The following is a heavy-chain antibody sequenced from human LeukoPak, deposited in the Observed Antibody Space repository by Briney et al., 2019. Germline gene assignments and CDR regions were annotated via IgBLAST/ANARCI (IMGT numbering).Heavy chain of an antibody. J-gene: IGHJ4*02. CDR3: AKGSVVADIYFDA. Sequence: PGGSPRLSCAASGFSFNTYAMNWVRQAPGKGLEWVSTITGSGDDTYYADSARGRFTISRDNSKNTLYLQMNTLRVEDTAVYYCAKGSVVADIYFDAWGQGTLATVSS. CDR1: GFSFNTYA. D-gene: IGHD2-15*01. V-gene: IGHV3-23*01. CDR2: ITGSGDDT.